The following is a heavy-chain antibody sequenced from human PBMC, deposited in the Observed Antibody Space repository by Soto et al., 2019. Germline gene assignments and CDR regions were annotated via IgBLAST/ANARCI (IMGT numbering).Heavy chain of an antibody. CDR3: ARDQSYCSSTSCYKDDAFDI. CDR1: GYTFTSYY. Sequence: QVQLVQSGAEVKKPGASVKVSCKASGYTFTSYYMHWVRQAPGQGLEWMGIINPSGGSTSYAQKFQGRVTMPRDTSTSTVYMELSSLRSEDTAVYYCARDQSYCSSTSCYKDDAFDIWGQGTMVTVSS. CDR2: INPSGGST. V-gene: IGHV1-46*03. J-gene: IGHJ3*02. D-gene: IGHD2-2*02.